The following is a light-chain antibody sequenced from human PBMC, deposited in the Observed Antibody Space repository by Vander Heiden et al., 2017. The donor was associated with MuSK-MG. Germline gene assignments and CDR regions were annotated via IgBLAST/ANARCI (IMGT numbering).Light chain of an antibody. CDR1: RSGSSN. Sequence: EIGVTQSPPTLSVSPGATATPACSASRSGSSNLDWYQQKPGQAPRLLIYAASTRATGIPARFSGSGSGTEFTLTISSLQSEDFAIYYCQQCHNWPWTFGQGTKVEIK. CDR3: QQCHNWPWT. CDR2: AAS. V-gene: IGKV3-15*01. J-gene: IGKJ1*01.